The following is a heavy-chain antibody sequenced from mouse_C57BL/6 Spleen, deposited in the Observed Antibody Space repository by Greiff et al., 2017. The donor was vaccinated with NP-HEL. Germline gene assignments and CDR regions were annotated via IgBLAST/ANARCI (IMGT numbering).Heavy chain of an antibody. J-gene: IGHJ3*01. D-gene: IGHD2-3*01. CDR1: GYTFPSYW. CDR3: AMGDGYYLAWFAY. V-gene: IGHV1-74*01. CDR2: IHPSDSDT. Sequence: QVQLQQPGAELVKPGASVKVSCKASGYTFPSYWMHWVKQRPGQGLEWIGRIHPSDSDTTYNQKFKGKATLTVNKSSSTAYMQLSSLTAEDSAVYYCAMGDGYYLAWFAYWGQGTLVTVSA.